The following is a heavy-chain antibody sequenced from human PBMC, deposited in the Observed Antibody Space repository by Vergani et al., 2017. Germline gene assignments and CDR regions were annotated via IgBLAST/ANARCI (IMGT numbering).Heavy chain of an antibody. Sequence: QVQLQESGPGLVKPSETLSLTCTVSGGSISSYYWSWIRQPPGKGLGWIGYIYYSGSTNYNPSLTSRVPIPVDTSKNQFSLKLSSVTAADTAVYYCARHPTYYTDSSGYDDLQPDAFDIWGQGTMVTVSS. CDR2: IYYSGST. D-gene: IGHD3-22*01. V-gene: IGHV4-59*01. CDR1: GGSISSYY. CDR3: ARHPTYYTDSSGYDDLQPDAFDI. J-gene: IGHJ3*02.